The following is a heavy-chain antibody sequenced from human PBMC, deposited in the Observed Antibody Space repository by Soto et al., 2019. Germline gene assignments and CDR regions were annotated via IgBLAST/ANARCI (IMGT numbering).Heavy chain of an antibody. CDR3: AKGLDYYYFYYMDV. D-gene: IGHD3-9*01. Sequence: GGSLRLSCAASGFTFSTYAMSWVRQAPGKGLEWVSAISGSGESTYYADSVKGRFTISRDNSKNTLYLQMNNLRAEDTAVYYCAKGLDYYYFYYMDVWGKGTTVTVSS. CDR1: GFTFSTYA. V-gene: IGHV3-23*01. J-gene: IGHJ6*03. CDR2: ISGSGEST.